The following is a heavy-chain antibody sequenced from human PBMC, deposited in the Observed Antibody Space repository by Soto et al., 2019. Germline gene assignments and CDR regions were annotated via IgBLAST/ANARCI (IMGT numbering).Heavy chain of an antibody. CDR2: IVSASGST. Sequence: SVKVSCKTPGFTFSMSAIQWVRQTRGQRLEWIGWIVSASGSTNSAQMFQGRVTFTRDMSTSTVYMDLSSLSSDDTAVYYCVVCRSSRCYGKFDHWGQGTLVTVSS. CDR1: GFTFSMSA. J-gene: IGHJ4*02. V-gene: IGHV1-58*02. D-gene: IGHD2-2*01. CDR3: VVCRSSRCYGKFDH.